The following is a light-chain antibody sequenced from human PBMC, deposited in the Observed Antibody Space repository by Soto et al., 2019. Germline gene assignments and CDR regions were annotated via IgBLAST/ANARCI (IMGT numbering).Light chain of an antibody. J-gene: IGLJ2*01. Sequence: QSVLTQPASVSGSPGQSITISCTGTSSDVGGYKYVPWYQQHPGKAPKLMIFEVSNRPSGVSNRFSGSKSDNTASLTISGLQAEDEADYYCGSYTSSSTLVFGGGTKLTVL. V-gene: IGLV2-14*01. CDR2: EVS. CDR1: SSDVGGYKY. CDR3: GSYTSSSTLV.